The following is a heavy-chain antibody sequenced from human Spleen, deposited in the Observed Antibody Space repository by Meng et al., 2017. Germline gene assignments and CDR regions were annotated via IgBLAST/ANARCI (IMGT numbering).Heavy chain of an antibody. CDR3: ARVRFGEFDY. V-gene: IGHV3-11*04. CDR2: ISSSGSTI. Sequence: LVEFGGGFVKPGGFLRLSFAASGFTCSDYYMSWIRQAPGKGLEWVSYISSSGSTIYYAGSVKGRFTISRDNAKNSLYLQMNSLRAEDTAVYYCARVRFGEFDYWGQGTLVHRLL. J-gene: IGHJ4*02. CDR1: GFTCSDYY. D-gene: IGHD3-10*01.